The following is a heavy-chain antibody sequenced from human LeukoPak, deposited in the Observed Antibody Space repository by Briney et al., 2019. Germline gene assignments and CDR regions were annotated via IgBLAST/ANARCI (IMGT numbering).Heavy chain of an antibody. V-gene: IGHV3-64D*06. CDR1: GFTFSSYA. CDR2: ISSNGGST. Sequence: GGSLRLSCSASGFTFSSYAMHWVRQAPGKGLEYVSAISSNGGSTYYADSVKGRFTISRDNSKNTLYLQMSSLRAEDTAVYYCVKGAFLEQQLHYFDYWGQGTLVTVSS. CDR3: VKGAFLEQQLHYFDY. D-gene: IGHD6-13*01. J-gene: IGHJ4*02.